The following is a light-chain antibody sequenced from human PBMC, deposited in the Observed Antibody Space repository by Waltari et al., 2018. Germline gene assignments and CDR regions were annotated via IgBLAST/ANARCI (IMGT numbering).Light chain of an antibody. CDR3: CSFAESDTWV. CDR1: SSDVGNYDV. V-gene: IGLV2-23*02. CDR2: EVS. J-gene: IGLJ3*02. Sequence: QSALTQTASVSGSPGQSITISCTGVSSDVGNYDVVPWYQKPPAKPPKLIVYEVSKRPSGVSDRFSGSKSGNTASLTISGLQAEDEADYYCCSFAESDTWVFGGGTKVTVL.